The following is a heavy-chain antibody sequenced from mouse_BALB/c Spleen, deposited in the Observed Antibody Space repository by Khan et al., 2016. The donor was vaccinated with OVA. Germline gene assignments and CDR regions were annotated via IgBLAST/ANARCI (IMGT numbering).Heavy chain of an antibody. CDR2: ISSDSITL. CDR1: GFSFSSSG. J-gene: IGHJ3*01. V-gene: IGHV5-17*02. CDR3: ARGNGAWFAY. Sequence: EVQGVESGGGLVQPGGSRKLSCAASGFSFSSSGMHWVRQAPEKGLEWVAYISSDSITLYYADTVRGRFTISRDNPRNTLFLQMTSLRSEDTAIYYCARGNGAWFAYWGQGTLVTVSA. D-gene: IGHD2-1*01.